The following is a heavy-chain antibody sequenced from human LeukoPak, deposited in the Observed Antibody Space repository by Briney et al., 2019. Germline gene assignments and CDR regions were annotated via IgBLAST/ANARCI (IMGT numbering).Heavy chain of an antibody. V-gene: IGHV4-34*01. J-gene: IGHJ6*04. CDR2: INHSGST. D-gene: IGHD2-2*01. CDR1: GGSFSGYY. CDR3: ARFNKRHIVVVPAALDV. Sequence: PSETLSLTCAVYGGSFSGYYWSWIRQPPGKGLEWIGEINHSGSTNYNPSLKSRVTISVDTSKNQFSLKLSSVTAGDTAVYYCARFNKRHIVVVPAALDVWGKGTTVTVSS.